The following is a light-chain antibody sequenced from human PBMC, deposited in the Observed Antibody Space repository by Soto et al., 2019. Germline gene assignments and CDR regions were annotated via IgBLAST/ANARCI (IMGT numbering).Light chain of an antibody. CDR1: QTVRNNY. V-gene: IGKV3-20*01. CDR3: QQTYTTPLYT. CDR2: DAS. Sequence: EFVLTQSPGTLSLSPGERATLSCRASQTVRNNYLAWYQQKPGQAPRLLIYDASSRATGIPDRFSGGGSGTDFTLTISRLEPEDFAVYYCQQTYTTPLYTFGQGTHLEI. J-gene: IGKJ2*01.